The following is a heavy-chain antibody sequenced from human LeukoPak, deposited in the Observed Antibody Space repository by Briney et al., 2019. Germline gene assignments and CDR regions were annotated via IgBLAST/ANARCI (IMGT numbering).Heavy chain of an antibody. V-gene: IGHV4-34*01. CDR2: INHSGST. J-gene: IGHJ6*03. CDR1: GGSFSGYY. CDR3: ARAYYSGSYYYYYYYMDV. D-gene: IGHD1-26*01. Sequence: SETLSLTCAVYGGSFSGYYWSWIRQPPGKGLEWIGEINHSGSTNYNPSLKSRVTISVDTSKNQFSLKLSSVTAADTAVYYCARAYYSGSYYYYYYYMDVWGKGTTVTVSS.